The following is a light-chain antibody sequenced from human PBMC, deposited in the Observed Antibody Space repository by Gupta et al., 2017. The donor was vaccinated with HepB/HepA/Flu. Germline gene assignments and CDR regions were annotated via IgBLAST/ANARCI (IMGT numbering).Light chain of an antibody. CDR3: QQYNNWPPFT. Sequence: EIVMTQSPATLSGSPGERVPLSCRASQSVRSNLGWYQQKPGQAPRLLMYGASTRATGIPARFSGSGSGTEFTLTISSLQSEDFAVYYCQQYNNWPPFTFGQGTKLEIK. J-gene: IGKJ2*01. CDR1: QSVRSN. V-gene: IGKV3-15*01. CDR2: GAS.